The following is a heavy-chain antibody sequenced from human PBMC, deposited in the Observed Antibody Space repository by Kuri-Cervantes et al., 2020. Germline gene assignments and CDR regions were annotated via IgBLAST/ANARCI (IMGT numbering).Heavy chain of an antibody. Sequence: GRSLRLSCAASGFTFSDYYMSWIRPAPGKGMEWVSYISSSGSTIYYADSVKGRFTISRDNAKNSLYLQMNSLRAEDTAVYYCVVQSELGAFDIWGQGTMVTVSS. CDR2: ISSSGSTI. CDR1: GFTFSDYY. CDR3: VVQSELGAFDI. V-gene: IGHV3-11*01. J-gene: IGHJ3*02. D-gene: IGHD3-10*01.